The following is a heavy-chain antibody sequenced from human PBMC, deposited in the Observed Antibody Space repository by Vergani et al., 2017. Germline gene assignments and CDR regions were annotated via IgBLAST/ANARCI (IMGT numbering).Heavy chain of an antibody. CDR2: ISSSGSTI. J-gene: IGHJ4*02. D-gene: IGHD3-22*01. CDR3: ARDDYYDSSGYYYFGFHFDY. Sequence: QVQLVESGGGLVKPGGSLRLSCAASGFTFSDYYMSWIRQAPGKGLEWVSYISSSGSTIYYADSVKGRFTISRDNAKNSLYLQMNSLRAEDTAVYYCARDDYYDSSGYYYFGFHFDYWGQGTLVTVSS. V-gene: IGHV3-11*01. CDR1: GFTFSDYY.